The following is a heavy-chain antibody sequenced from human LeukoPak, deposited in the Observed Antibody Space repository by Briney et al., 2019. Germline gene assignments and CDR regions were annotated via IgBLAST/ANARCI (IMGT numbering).Heavy chain of an antibody. J-gene: IGHJ4*02. CDR1: GDSISSTYF. Sequence: SEALSLTCTVSGDSISSTYFWAWIRQPPGTGLEWIATINHNGNTYYNPFLKSRVTISVDRSRNQFSLKLTSVTAADTAVYYCARLGYCSGGSCHHDYWGQGTLVTVS. V-gene: IGHV4-38-2*02. D-gene: IGHD2-15*01. CDR3: ARLGYCSGGSCHHDY. CDR2: INHNGNT.